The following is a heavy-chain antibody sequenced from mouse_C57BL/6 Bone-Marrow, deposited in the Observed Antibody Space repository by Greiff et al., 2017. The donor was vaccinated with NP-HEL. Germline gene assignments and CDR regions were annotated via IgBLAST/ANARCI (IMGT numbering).Heavy chain of an antibody. CDR3: ARSDYDYDDWFAY. Sequence: VQLQQPGAELVRPGTSVKLSCKASGYTFTSYWMHWVKQRPGQGLEWIGVIDPSDSYTNYNQKFKGKATLTVDTSSSTAYMQLSSLTSEDSAVYYCARSDYDYDDWFAYWGQGTLVTVSA. D-gene: IGHD2-4*01. J-gene: IGHJ3*01. CDR2: IDPSDSYT. CDR1: GYTFTSYW. V-gene: IGHV1-59*01.